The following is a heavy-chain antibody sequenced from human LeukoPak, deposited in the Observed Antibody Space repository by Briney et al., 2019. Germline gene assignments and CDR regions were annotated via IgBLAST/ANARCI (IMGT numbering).Heavy chain of an antibody. Sequence: PSETLSLTCTVSGGSISSGDYYWSWIRQPPGKGLEWIGYIYYSGSTYCNPSLKSRVTISVDTSKNQFSLKLSSVTAADMAVYYCARGEVVPAAVTWGQGTLATVS. J-gene: IGHJ5*02. CDR2: IYYSGST. CDR3: ARGEVVPAAVT. CDR1: GGSISSGDYY. V-gene: IGHV4-30-4*08. D-gene: IGHD2-2*01.